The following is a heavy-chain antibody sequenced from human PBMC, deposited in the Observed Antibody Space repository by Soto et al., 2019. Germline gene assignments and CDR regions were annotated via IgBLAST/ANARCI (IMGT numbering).Heavy chain of an antibody. J-gene: IGHJ5*02. CDR3: ARDGGALAVHH. Sequence: QVQLQESGPGLVKPSQTLSLTCTVSGGSISSGDYYWSWIRQRPGKGLEWIGYTYNSVTTYYNPSLKSRITISADTSKNQFFLKLTSVSAADTAVYYCARDGGALAVHHWGQGTLVTVSS. V-gene: IGHV4-31*03. CDR1: GGSISSGDYY. CDR2: TYNSVTT. D-gene: IGHD1-26*01.